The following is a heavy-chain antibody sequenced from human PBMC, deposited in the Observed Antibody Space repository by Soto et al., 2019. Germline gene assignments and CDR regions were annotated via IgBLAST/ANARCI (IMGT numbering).Heavy chain of an antibody. D-gene: IGHD3-10*01. CDR3: ARDPYYYGVVSGRPSYYSDGIDV. CDR2: IYYNGKT. CDR1: GGSVDSGDYY. J-gene: IGHJ6*02. Sequence: QVQLQESGPGLVKPSQTLSLTCTVSGGSVDSGDYYWTWTRQPPGKGLEWIGSIYYNGKTHYTPSLKSRGAISVDTSTHKCSLKLSSETAADTAVYYCARDPYYYGVVSGRPSYYSDGIDVWGQGTTVTVSS. V-gene: IGHV4-30-4*01.